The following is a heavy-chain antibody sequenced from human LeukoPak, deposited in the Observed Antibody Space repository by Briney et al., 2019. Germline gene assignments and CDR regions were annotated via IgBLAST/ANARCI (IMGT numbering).Heavy chain of an antibody. D-gene: IGHD3-22*01. Sequence: GSLRLSCAASGFTFSSYAMSWVRQAPGKGLEWVSAISGSGGSTYYADSVKGRFTISRDNSKNTLYLQMNSLRAEDTAVYYCAKDKTYYYDSSGYELDYWGQGTLVTVSS. J-gene: IGHJ4*02. CDR2: ISGSGGST. CDR1: GFTFSSYA. CDR3: AKDKTYYYDSSGYELDY. V-gene: IGHV3-23*01.